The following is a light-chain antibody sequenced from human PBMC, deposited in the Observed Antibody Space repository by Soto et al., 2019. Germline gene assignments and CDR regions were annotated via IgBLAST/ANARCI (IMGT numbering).Light chain of an antibody. J-gene: IGLJ1*01. CDR2: HVT. CDR1: SSDVGGYNY. Sequence: QSVLTQPASVSGSTGQSITISCTGTSSDVGGYNYVSWYQQHPGDAPKLMIYHVTNRPSGVSDRFSGSKSGNTASLTISGLQAEDEAHYYCSSYTSITAYIFGTGTKVTVL. CDR3: SSYTSITAYI. V-gene: IGLV2-14*03.